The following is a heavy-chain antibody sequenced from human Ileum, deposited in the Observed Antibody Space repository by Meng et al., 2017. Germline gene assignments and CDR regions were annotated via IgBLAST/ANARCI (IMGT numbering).Heavy chain of an antibody. Sequence: SETLSLTCNVSGYSISSGFYWPWSRKPPGKGLEWIGCVYNTGFTSYNPSLKSRVTISIDTSKNQCSLKLTSVTAADTAIYCCASRTALTTPFQWGRGTQVTVSS. D-gene: IGHD2-21*02. CDR2: VYNTGFT. J-gene: IGHJ4*02. CDR3: ASRTALTTPFQ. V-gene: IGHV4-38-2*02. CDR1: GYSISSGFY.